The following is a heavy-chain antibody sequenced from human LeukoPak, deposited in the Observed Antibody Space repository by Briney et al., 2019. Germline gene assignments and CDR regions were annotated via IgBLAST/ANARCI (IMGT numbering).Heavy chain of an antibody. Sequence: ASVKVSCTASGYTFTNYAMNWVRQAPGQGLEWMGWIYTNTSTPTYAQGFTRRIVFSLDSYDSTAYLLISSITAADTAVYYCARVGTTRSAYYYLDVWGKGTTVTVSS. D-gene: IGHD1-26*01. J-gene: IGHJ6*03. CDR3: ARVGTTRSAYYYLDV. V-gene: IGHV7-4-1*02. CDR1: GYTFTNYA. CDR2: IYTNTSTP.